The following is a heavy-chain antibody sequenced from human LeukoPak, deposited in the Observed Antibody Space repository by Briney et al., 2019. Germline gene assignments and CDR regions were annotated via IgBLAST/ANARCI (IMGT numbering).Heavy chain of an antibody. J-gene: IGHJ4*02. CDR2: INHSGST. V-gene: IGHV4-34*01. CDR3: ARGGFYCGGDCYVDY. Sequence: SETLSLTCAVYGGSFSPYYWSWIRQPPGKGLEWIGEINHSGSTNYNPSLKSRVTISVDTSKNQFSLKLSSVTAADTAVYYCARGGFYCGGDCYVDYWGQGTLVTASS. CDR1: GGSFSPYY. D-gene: IGHD2-21*02.